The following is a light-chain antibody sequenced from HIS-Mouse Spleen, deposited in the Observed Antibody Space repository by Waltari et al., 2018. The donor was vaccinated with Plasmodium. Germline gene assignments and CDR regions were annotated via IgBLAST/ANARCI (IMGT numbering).Light chain of an antibody. Sequence: AIQLTQSPSSLSASVGDRVTITCRASQGIRNDLGWYQQKPGKAPKLLISAASSLQSGGPSRFRGSGAGTDFTLTISRLQPEDFATYYCLQDYNYPYTFGQGTKLEIK. J-gene: IGKJ2*01. CDR1: QGIRND. CDR3: LQDYNYPYT. V-gene: IGKV1-6*01. CDR2: AAS.